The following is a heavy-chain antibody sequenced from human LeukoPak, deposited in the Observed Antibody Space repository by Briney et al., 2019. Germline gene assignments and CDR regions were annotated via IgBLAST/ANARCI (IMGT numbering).Heavy chain of an antibody. CDR1: GFTFSSYA. CDR3: ARDISYCSGTSCYRAY. V-gene: IGHV1-69*04. J-gene: IGHJ4*02. CDR2: IIPILGIA. D-gene: IGHD2-2*01. Sequence: PGGSLRLSCAASGFTFSSYAMSWVRQAPGQGLEWMGRIIPILGIANYAQKFQGRVTITADKSTSTAYMELSSLRSEDTAVYYCARDISYCSGTSCYRAYWGQGTLVTVSS.